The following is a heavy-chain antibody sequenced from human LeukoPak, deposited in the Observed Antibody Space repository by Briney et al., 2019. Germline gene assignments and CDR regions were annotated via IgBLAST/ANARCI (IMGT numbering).Heavy chain of an antibody. CDR2: ITGSGGNT. J-gene: IGHJ5*02. D-gene: IGHD6-13*01. CDR1: GFTFNNYA. V-gene: IGHV3-23*01. CDR3: AKGQQSSSWYWFDP. Sequence: GGSLRLSCAASGFTFNNYAMSWVRQAPGKGLEWGSTITGSGGNTYYAASVKGQFTISRDNSKNTLHLQMNNLRAEDTAVYYCAKGQQSSSWYWFDPWGQGSLVTVSS.